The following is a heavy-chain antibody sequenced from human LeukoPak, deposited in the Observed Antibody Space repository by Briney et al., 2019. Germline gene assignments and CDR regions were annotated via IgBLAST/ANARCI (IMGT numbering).Heavy chain of an antibody. CDR1: GGSISSFS. D-gene: IGHD6-6*01. CDR2: IYYSGST. CDR3: ARARYGSSPFDY. V-gene: IGHV4-59*01. Sequence: SETLSLTCTVSGGSISSFSWSWIRPPPGKGLDWIGYIYYSGSTNYNPSLKSRVTISVDTSKNQFSLKLSSVTAADTAVYYCARARYGSSPFDYWGQGTLVTVSS. J-gene: IGHJ4*02.